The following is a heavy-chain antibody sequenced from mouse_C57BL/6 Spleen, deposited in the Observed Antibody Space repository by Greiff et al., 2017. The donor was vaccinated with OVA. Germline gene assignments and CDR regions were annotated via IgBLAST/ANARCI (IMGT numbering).Heavy chain of an antibody. CDR2: IYPGDGDT. D-gene: IGHD3-1*01. V-gene: IGHV1-82*01. CDR1: GYAFSSYW. CDR3: ARGGLGAMDY. Sequence: LVESGSELVKPGASVKISCKASGYAFSSYWMNWVKQRPGKGLEWIGRIYPGDGDTNYNGKFKGKATLTADKSSSTAYMQLSSLTSEDSAVYFCARGGLGAMDYWGQGTSVTVSS. J-gene: IGHJ4*01.